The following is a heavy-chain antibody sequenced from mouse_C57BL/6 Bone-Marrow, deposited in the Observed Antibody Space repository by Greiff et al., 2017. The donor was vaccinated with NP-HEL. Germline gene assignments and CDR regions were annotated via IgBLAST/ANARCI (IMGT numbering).Heavy chain of an antibody. V-gene: IGHV1-82*01. D-gene: IGHD3-2*02. CDR1: GYAFSSSW. CDR3: ARWGQLRPEYYYAMDY. J-gene: IGHJ4*01. Sequence: VQLQQSGPELVKPGASVKISCKASGYAFSSSWMNWVKQRPGKGLEWIGRIYPGDGDTNYNGKFKGKATLTADKPSSTAYMQLSSLTSEDSAVYFCARWGQLRPEYYYAMDYWGQGTSVTVSS. CDR2: IYPGDGDT.